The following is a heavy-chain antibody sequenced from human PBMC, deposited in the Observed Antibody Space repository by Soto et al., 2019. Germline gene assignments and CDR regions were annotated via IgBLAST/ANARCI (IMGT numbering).Heavy chain of an antibody. CDR1: GYTFTSYG. Sequence: ASMKVSCKTSGYTFTSYGISWVRQAPGQGLEWMGWISAYNGNTNYAQKLQGRVTMTTDTSTSTAYMELRSLRSDDTAVYYCARDVDPRSFHWLLSTYYYYFGMDVWGQGTTVTVS. CDR2: ISAYNGNT. D-gene: IGHD3-9*01. V-gene: IGHV1-18*01. CDR3: ARDVDPRSFHWLLSTYYYYFGMDV. J-gene: IGHJ6*02.